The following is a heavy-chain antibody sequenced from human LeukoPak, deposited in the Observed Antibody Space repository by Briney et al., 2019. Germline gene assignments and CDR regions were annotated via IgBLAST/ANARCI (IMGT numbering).Heavy chain of an antibody. CDR1: GYSISSGYY. CDR2: VYHSGST. Sequence: PSETLSLTCTVSGYSISSGYYWGWIRQPPGKGLEWIGSVYHSGSTYYNPSLKSRVTISVDTSKNQFSLKLSSVTAADTAVYYCARTMLGDKRADYWGQGTLVTVSS. D-gene: IGHD4-17*01. CDR3: ARTMLGDKRADY. V-gene: IGHV4-38-2*02. J-gene: IGHJ4*02.